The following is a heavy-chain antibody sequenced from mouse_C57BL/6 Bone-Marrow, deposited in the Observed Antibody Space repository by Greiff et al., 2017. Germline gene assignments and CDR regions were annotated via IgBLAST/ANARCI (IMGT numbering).Heavy chain of an antibody. J-gene: IGHJ4*01. CDR1: GFTFSSYA. Sequence: EVKLMESGGGLVKPGGSLKLSCAASGFTFSSYAMSWVRQTPEKRLEWVATISDGGSYTYYPDNVKGRFTISRDNAKNNLYLQMSHLKSEDTAMYYCARESNYGYAMDYWGQGTSVTVSS. CDR3: ARESNYGYAMDY. CDR2: ISDGGSYT. V-gene: IGHV5-4*01. D-gene: IGHD2-5*01.